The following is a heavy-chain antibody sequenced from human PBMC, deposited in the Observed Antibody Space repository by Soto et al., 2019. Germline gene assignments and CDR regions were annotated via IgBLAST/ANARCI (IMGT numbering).Heavy chain of an antibody. V-gene: IGHV3-23*01. D-gene: IGHD5-18*01. Sequence: WSLRLSCAASGFTFSSYAMSWVRQAPGKGLEWVSAISGSGGSTYYADSVKGRFTISRDNSKNTLYLQMNSLRAEGTAVYYCAKDLLDTDMDSGHYYYYGMEVWGQGTTVTGSS. J-gene: IGHJ6*02. CDR3: AKDLLDTDMDSGHYYYYGMEV. CDR2: ISGSGGST. CDR1: GFTFSSYA.